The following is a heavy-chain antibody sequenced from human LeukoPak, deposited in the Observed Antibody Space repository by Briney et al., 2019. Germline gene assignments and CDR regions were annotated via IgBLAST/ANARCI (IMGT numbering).Heavy chain of an antibody. V-gene: IGHV4-38-2*02. CDR1: GYSISSGYY. D-gene: IGHD3-22*01. CDR3: ARYYDSSGYYSNWFDP. Sequence: SETLSLTCTVSGYSISSGYYWGWIRQPPGKGLEWIGSIYHSGSTYYNPSLKSRGTISVDTSKNQFSLQLSSVTAADTAVYYCARYYDSSGYYSNWFDPWGQGTLVTVSS. J-gene: IGHJ5*02. CDR2: IYHSGST.